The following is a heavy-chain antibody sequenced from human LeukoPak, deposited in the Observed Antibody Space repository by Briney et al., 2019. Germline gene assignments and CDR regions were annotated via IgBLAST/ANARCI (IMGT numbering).Heavy chain of an antibody. Sequence: PGGSLRLSCAASGFTFSSYSMNWVRQAPGKGLEWVSYISSSSSTIYYADSVKGRFTISRDSSKNTLYLQMNSLRAEDTAVYYCARDSAAAGYVDYWGQGTLVTVSS. V-gene: IGHV3-48*01. CDR1: GFTFSSYS. CDR2: ISSSSSTI. D-gene: IGHD6-13*01. J-gene: IGHJ4*02. CDR3: ARDSAAAGYVDY.